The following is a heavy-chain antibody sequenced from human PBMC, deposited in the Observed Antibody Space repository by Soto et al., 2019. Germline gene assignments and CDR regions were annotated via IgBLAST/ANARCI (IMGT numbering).Heavy chain of an antibody. CDR1: GFTFSNYA. D-gene: IGHD6-13*01. Sequence: EVQLLESGGGLAQPGGSLRLPCAASGFTFSNYAVTWVRQAPGKGLEWVSTISGSGGSTYYADSVKGRFTISRDNSKNTLYLQLNSLRAEDTAVYYCAKDQGSSWYEIDYWGQGTLVTVSS. CDR2: ISGSGGST. V-gene: IGHV3-23*01. CDR3: AKDQGSSWYEIDY. J-gene: IGHJ4*02.